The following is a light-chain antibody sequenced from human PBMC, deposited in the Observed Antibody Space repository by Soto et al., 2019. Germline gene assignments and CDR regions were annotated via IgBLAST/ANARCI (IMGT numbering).Light chain of an antibody. CDR3: QQYNNWPPIT. CDR2: GAS. Sequence: EIVMTQSPGTLSVSPGETATLSFSASQSVSSKLAWYQQKPGQAPRLLIYGASTRATGIPARFSGSGSGTEFTPTISSLQSEDFAIYYCQQYNNWPPITFGQGTRLEIK. V-gene: IGKV3-15*01. CDR1: QSVSSK. J-gene: IGKJ5*01.